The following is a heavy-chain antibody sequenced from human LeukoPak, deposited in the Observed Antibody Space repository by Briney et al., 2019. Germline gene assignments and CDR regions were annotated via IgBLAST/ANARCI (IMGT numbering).Heavy chain of an antibody. V-gene: IGHV3-53*01. CDR3: GRVLSDSRGWYHFDY. Sequence: GGSLRLSCAASGFTFDDYGMSWVRHAAGKGLEWVSFIYSGGYTNYADSVKGRFTISRDNSKNTLYLQMNSLRAEDTAVYYCGRVLSDSRGWYHFDYWGQGTLVTVSS. J-gene: IGHJ4*02. D-gene: IGHD6-19*01. CDR2: IYSGGYT. CDR1: GFTFDDYG.